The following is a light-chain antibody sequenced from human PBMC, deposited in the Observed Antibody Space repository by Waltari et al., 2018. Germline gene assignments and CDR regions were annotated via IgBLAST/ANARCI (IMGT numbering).Light chain of an antibody. CDR2: EGS. J-gene: IGLJ2*01. V-gene: IGLV2-23*03. CDR1: SSDVGSNNL. CDR3: CSYAGSGTFVV. Sequence: QSALTQPASVSGSPGPSITISCTGTSSDVGSNNLVSWYQQHPGQAPKVVIYEGSARPSGFSNRFSGSKSGITASLTISGLQPEDEADYYCCSYAGSGTFVVFGGGTKLTVL.